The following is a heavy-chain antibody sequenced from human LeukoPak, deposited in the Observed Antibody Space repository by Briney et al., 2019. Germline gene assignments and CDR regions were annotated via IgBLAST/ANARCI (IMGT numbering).Heavy chain of an antibody. CDR1: GFTFSSYG. V-gene: IGHV3-33*01. J-gene: IGHJ4*02. Sequence: PGGSLRLSCAASGFTFSSYGMHWVRQAPGKGLEWLAVIWYDGSNKYYADSVKGRFTISRDNSKNTLYLQMNSLRAEDTAVFYCARGNDYAIDYWGQGTLVTVSS. CDR3: ARGNDYAIDY. CDR2: IWYDGSNK. D-gene: IGHD4-17*01.